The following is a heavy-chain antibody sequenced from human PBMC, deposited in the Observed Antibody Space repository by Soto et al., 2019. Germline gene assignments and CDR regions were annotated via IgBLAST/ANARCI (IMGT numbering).Heavy chain of an antibody. D-gene: IGHD4-17*01. Sequence: SETLSLTCTVSGGSISSGGSYWSWIRQHPGKGLEWIGYIYYSGRTYYNPSLKSRVTISVDTSKSQFSLKLSSVTAADTAVYYCAIFDYGGNSAEYFQHWGQGTLVTVSS. J-gene: IGHJ1*01. CDR1: GGSISSGGSY. CDR3: AIFDYGGNSAEYFQH. V-gene: IGHV4-31*03. CDR2: IYYSGRT.